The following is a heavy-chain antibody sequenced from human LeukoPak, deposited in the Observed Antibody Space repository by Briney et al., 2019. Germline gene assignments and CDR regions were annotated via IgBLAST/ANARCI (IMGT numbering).Heavy chain of an antibody. CDR3: ASKRWLQSSFDY. V-gene: IGHV3-23*01. D-gene: IGHD5-24*01. CDR2: ISGSGSST. J-gene: IGHJ4*02. Sequence: PGGSLRLSCAASGFTFSSYAMSWVRQAPGKGLEWVSGISGSGSSTYYTDSVKGRFTISRDNSKNTLYLQVNSLRAEDTAVYYCASKRWLQSSFDYWGQGTLVTVSS. CDR1: GFTFSSYA.